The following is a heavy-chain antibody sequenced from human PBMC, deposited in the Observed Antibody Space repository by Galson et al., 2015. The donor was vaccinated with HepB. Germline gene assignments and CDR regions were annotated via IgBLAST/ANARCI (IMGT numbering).Heavy chain of an antibody. V-gene: IGHV3-21*01. CDR1: GFTFSSYS. Sequence: SLRLSCAASGFTFSSYSMNWVRQAPGKGLEWVSSISSTSSSTYHADSVKGRFTISRDNAKNSLYLQMNSLRAEDTAVYYCARPYDSSGIAPQHWGQGTLVTVSS. J-gene: IGHJ1*01. D-gene: IGHD3-22*01. CDR2: ISSTSSST. CDR3: ARPYDSSGIAPQH.